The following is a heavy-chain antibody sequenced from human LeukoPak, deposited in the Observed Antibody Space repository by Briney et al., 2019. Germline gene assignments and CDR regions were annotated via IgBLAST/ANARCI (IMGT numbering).Heavy chain of an antibody. CDR3: ARDGHNIGGAFDV. Sequence: GGSLRLSCAASRFTFSDRYMAWIRQAPGKGLEGISYISTTGGDTYYSDSVKGRFTVSRDNAKKSLYLQMNSLRVEDTAVYYCARDGHNIGGAFDVWGQGTVVTVSS. V-gene: IGHV3-11*01. CDR1: RFTFSDRY. CDR2: ISTTGGDT. J-gene: IGHJ3*01. D-gene: IGHD1-1*01.